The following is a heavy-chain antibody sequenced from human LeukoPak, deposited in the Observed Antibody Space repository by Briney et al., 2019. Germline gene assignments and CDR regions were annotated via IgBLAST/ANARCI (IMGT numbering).Heavy chain of an antibody. CDR1: GDSISGFY. CDR3: ARVKDPGGYYYYYYMDV. J-gene: IGHJ6*03. V-gene: IGHV4-59*12. D-gene: IGHD3-16*01. CDR2: IYYSGST. Sequence: SETLSLTCTVSGDSISGFYWSWIRQPPGKGLEWIGYIYYSGSTKYNPSLKSRVTISVDTSKNQFSLKLSSVTAADTAMYYCARVKDPGGYYYYYYMDVWGKGTTVTVSS.